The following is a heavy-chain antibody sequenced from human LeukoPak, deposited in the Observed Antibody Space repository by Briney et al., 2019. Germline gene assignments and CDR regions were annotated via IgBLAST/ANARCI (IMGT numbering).Heavy chain of an antibody. CDR2: IYPDDSDT. CDR3: ARRPLGATGSPFDI. Sequence: GESLKTSCKGSGYSFTTYWIGWVRQMPGKGLEWMGIIYPDDSDTRYSPSFQGQVTISADKSISTAYLQWSRLKASDTAMYYCARRPLGATGSPFDIWGQGTMVTVSS. D-gene: IGHD1-26*01. V-gene: IGHV5-51*01. J-gene: IGHJ3*02. CDR1: GYSFTTYW.